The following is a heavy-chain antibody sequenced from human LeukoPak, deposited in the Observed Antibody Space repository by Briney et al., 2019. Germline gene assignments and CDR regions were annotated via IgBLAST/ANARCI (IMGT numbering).Heavy chain of an antibody. J-gene: IGHJ4*02. V-gene: IGHV1-69*01. D-gene: IGHD6-13*01. Sequence: SVKVSCKASGGTFSSYAISWVRQAPGQGLEWMGGMLPIFGTANYAQKFQGRVTITADESSNTASLDLSSLTSEDTAVYCATDPNPYSSTSGYFDFWGQGTLVTVSS. CDR2: MLPIFGTA. CDR3: ATDPNPYSSTSGYFDF. CDR1: GGTFSSYA.